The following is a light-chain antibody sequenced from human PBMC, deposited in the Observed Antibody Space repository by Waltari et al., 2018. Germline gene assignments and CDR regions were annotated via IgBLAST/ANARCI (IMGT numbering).Light chain of an antibody. J-gene: IGKJ2*01. Sequence: IVMTLSLDSLAASLGHRATLTRKSSQSASKSSNKKNYLACYQQKPGQHPTILIYWASSRKSWVPDRVSGSGSGTDFTLTISNLQAEDVAVDYCQHYYGSPYTFGQGTKLEIK. V-gene: IGKV4-1*01. CDR3: QHYYGSPYT. CDR2: WAS. CDR1: QSASKSSNKKNY.